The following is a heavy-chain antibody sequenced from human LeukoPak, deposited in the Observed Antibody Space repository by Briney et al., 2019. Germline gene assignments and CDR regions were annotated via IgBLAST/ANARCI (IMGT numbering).Heavy chain of an antibody. D-gene: IGHD4/OR15-4a*01. CDR1: GFNFANYA. CDR3: AKVVLNKDYRGYSGFDY. Sequence: GGSLRLSCAASGFNFANYAVTWVRQAPGKGLEWVSSIRGGDTYYADSVKGRFTISRDNSKNTLYLQMNSLKADDTALYYCAKVVLNKDYRGYSGFDYWGQGTLVTVSS. CDR2: IRGGDT. J-gene: IGHJ4*01. V-gene: IGHV3-23*01.